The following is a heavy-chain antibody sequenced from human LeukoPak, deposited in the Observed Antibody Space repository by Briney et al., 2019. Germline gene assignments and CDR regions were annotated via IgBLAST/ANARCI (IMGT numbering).Heavy chain of an antibody. CDR1: GGTFSSYA. D-gene: IGHD3-10*01. CDR3: ASVRFGELLNAFDI. J-gene: IGHJ3*02. V-gene: IGHV1-69*06. CDR2: IIPIFGTA. Sequence: SVKVSCKASGGTFSSYAISWVRQAPGQGLEWMGGIIPIFGTANYAQKFQGRVTITADKSTSTAYMELSSLRSEDTAVYYCASVRFGELLNAFDIWGQGTMVTVSS.